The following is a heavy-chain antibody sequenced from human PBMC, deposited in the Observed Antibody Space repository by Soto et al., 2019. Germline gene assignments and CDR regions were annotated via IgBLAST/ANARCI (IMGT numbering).Heavy chain of an antibody. CDR2: ISAYNGNT. V-gene: IGHV1-18*01. D-gene: IGHD2-21*02. Sequence: GASVKVSCKASGYTFTSYGISWVRQAPGQGLEWMGWISAYNGNTNYAQKLQGRVTMTTDTSTSTAYMELRSLRSDDTAVYYCARDTGPCPGCGGDCRYWGQGTLVTVSS. CDR3: ARDTGPCPGCGGDCRY. CDR1: GYTFTSYG. J-gene: IGHJ4*02.